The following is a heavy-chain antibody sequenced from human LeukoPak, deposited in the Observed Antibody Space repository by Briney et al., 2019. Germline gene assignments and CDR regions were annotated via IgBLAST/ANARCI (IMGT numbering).Heavy chain of an antibody. V-gene: IGHV4-30-2*01. D-gene: IGHD6-19*01. Sequence: PSQTLSLTCTVSGGSISSGGYYWSWIRQPPGKGLEWIGYIYHSGSTYYNPSLKSRVTISVDTSKNQFSLKLSSVTAADTAVYYCARETVAGNLDYWGQGTLVTVSS. J-gene: IGHJ4*02. CDR2: IYHSGST. CDR3: ARETVAGNLDY. CDR1: GGSISSGGYY.